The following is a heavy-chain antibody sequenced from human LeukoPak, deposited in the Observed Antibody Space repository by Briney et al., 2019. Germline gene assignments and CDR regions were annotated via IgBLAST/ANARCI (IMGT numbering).Heavy chain of an antibody. J-gene: IGHJ4*02. CDR1: GFTFTSYS. CDR3: ARVGGRQYDY. D-gene: IGHD2-2*01. Sequence: GGSLRLSCAASGFTFTSYSMNWVRQAPGKGLEWVSYINTYSSTINYADSVKGRFTISRDNAKNSLYLQMNSLRAEDTAVYYCARVGGRQYDYWGQGTLVTVSS. CDR2: INTYSSTI. V-gene: IGHV3-48*04.